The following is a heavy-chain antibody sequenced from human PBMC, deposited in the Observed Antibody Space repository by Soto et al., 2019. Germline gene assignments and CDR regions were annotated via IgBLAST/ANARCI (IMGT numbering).Heavy chain of an antibody. CDR1: GYTFSLYG. D-gene: IGHD2-8*01. J-gene: IGHJ6*02. Sequence: GESLKLSCTGSGYTFSLYGMHWVRQLPGKGLEWVAVIWHDGCNTYYADSVKGRFTISSDKSMSTLYLQMNSLRAEDAAVYYCATGNENYDNGMHAWGQAPTFTV. CDR2: IWHDGCNT. CDR3: ATGNENYDNGMHA. V-gene: IGHV3-33*01.